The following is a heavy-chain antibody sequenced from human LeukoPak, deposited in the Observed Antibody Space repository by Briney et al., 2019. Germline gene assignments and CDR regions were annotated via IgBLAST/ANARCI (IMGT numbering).Heavy chain of an antibody. J-gene: IGHJ4*02. CDR3: ARGRRGYSYGSMDY. V-gene: IGHV4-34*01. CDR2: INHSGST. CDR1: GGSFSGYY. D-gene: IGHD5-18*01. Sequence: KSSETLSLTCAVYGGSFSGYYWSWIRQPPGKGLEWIGEINHSGSTNYNPSLKSRVTISVDTSKNQFSLKLSSVTAADTAVYYCARGRRGYSYGSMDYWGQGTLVTVSS.